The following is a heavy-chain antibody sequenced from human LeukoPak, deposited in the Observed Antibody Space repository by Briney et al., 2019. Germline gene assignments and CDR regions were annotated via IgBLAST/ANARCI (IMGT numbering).Heavy chain of an antibody. Sequence: SVKVSFKAAGGTFSIYGISWGRQAPGQGLERMGMSIPILGITSHSQQFQGRVTMTADKSPRTASMELSSLSSEDPGVYYCARDLGYNWTSDDMDVWGQGTTVTVSS. CDR3: ARDLGYNWTSDDMDV. D-gene: IGHD1-20*01. CDR2: SIPILGIT. V-gene: IGHV1-69*04. CDR1: GGTFSIYG. J-gene: IGHJ6*02.